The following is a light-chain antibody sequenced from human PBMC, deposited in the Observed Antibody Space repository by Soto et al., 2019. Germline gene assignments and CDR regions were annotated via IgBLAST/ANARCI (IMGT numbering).Light chain of an antibody. V-gene: IGLV2-11*01. Sequence: QSVLTQPRSVSGSPGQSVTISCTGTSSDVGAYNYVSWYQQHPGKAPKLMIYDVTKRPSGVPDRFSGSKSGNTASLTISGLQAEDEADYYCSSYAGRLYVFGPGTKLTVL. CDR3: SSYAGRLYV. J-gene: IGLJ1*01. CDR1: SSDVGAYNY. CDR2: DVT.